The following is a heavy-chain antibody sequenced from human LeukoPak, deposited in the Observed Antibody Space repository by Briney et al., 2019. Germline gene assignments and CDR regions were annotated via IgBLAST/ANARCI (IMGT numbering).Heavy chain of an antibody. CDR1: GYTFTSYG. J-gene: IGHJ5*02. CDR2: ISAYNGNT. Sequence: ASVTVSFKASGYTFTSYGISWVRQAPGQGLEWMGWISAYNGNTNYAQKLQGRVTMTTDTSTSTAYMELRSLRSDDTAVYYCARGKGGIAARPARLVHNWFDPWGQGTLVTVSS. D-gene: IGHD6-6*01. V-gene: IGHV1-18*01. CDR3: ARGKGGIAARPARLVHNWFDP.